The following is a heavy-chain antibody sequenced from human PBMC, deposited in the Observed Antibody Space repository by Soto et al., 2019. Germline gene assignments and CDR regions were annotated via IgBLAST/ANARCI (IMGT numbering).Heavy chain of an antibody. CDR3: ARFDYGDFRNWCDP. V-gene: IGHV4-31*03. D-gene: IGHD4-17*01. J-gene: IGHJ5*02. CDR1: GGSISSGGYS. CDR2: IYFTGTT. Sequence: SETLSLTCTVSGGSISSGGYSWSWIRQYPGKGLEWIGYIYFTGTTYYSPSLKSRVTISVDTSKNQFSLKLSSVTAADTAVYYCARFDYGDFRNWCDPWGQGTLGTVSA.